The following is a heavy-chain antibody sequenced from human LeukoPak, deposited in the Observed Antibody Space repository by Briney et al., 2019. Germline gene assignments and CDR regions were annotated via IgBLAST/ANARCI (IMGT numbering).Heavy chain of an antibody. CDR1: GFTVSNNY. D-gene: IGHD1-26*01. Sequence: GGSLRLSCAASGFTVSNNYMTWVRQAPGKGLEWVSVIYSGGSTYYADSVKGRFTISRDNSKNTLYLQMNSLRADDTAVYYCAKGSNSYSGSYFGAFDMWGQGTMVTVSS. CDR2: IYSGGST. V-gene: IGHV3-53*01. J-gene: IGHJ3*02. CDR3: AKGSNSYSGSYFGAFDM.